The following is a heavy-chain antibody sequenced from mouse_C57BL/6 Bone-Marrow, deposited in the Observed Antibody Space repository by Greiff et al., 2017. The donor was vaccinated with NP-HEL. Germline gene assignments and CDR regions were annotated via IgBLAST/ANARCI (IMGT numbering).Heavy chain of an antibody. V-gene: IGHV14-4*01. CDR2: IDPENGDT. D-gene: IGHD1-1*01. J-gene: IGHJ2*01. CDR3: TRRYYGSSLDY. CDR1: GFNIKDDY. Sequence: EVKLQQSGAELVRPGASVKLSCTASGFNIKDDYMHWVKQRPEQGLEWIGWIDPENGDTEYASKFQGKATITADTSSNTAYLQLSSLTSEDTAVYYCTRRYYGSSLDYWGQGTTLTVSS.